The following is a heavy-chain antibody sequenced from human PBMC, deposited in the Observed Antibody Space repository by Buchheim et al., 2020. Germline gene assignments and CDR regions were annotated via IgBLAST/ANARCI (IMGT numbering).Heavy chain of an antibody. CDR2: ISYDGSNK. CDR1: GFTFSSYG. J-gene: IGHJ2*01. V-gene: IGHV3-30*18. CDR3: AKVGGSGWQFDWYFDL. D-gene: IGHD6-19*01. Sequence: QVQLVESGGGVVQPGRSLRLSCAASGFTFSSYGMHWVRQAPGKGLEWVAVISYDGSNKYYADSVKGRFTISRDNSKNTLYLQMNSLRAEDTAVYYCAKVGGSGWQFDWYFDLWGRGTL.